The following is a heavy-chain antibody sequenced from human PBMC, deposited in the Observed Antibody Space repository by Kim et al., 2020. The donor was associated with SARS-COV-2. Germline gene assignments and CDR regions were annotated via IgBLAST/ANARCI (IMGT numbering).Heavy chain of an antibody. D-gene: IGHD1-26*01. CDR1: GFTFGDYA. J-gene: IGHJ6*02. V-gene: IGHV3-9*01. Sequence: GGSLRLSCAASGFTFGDYAMHWVRQAPGKGLEWVSGISWNSGSIGYADSVKGRFTISRDNAKNSLYLQMNSLRAEDTALYYCAKDKGMEWELKRKVPLYYYYYGMDVWGQGTTVTVSS. CDR2: ISWNSGSI. CDR3: AKDKGMEWELKRKVPLYYYYYGMDV.